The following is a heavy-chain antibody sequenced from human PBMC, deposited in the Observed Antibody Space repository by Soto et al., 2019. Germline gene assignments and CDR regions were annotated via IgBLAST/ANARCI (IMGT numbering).Heavy chain of an antibody. Sequence: WGSLRLSCAASGFTFSSYGMHWVRQAPGKGLEWVAVIWYDGSNKYYADSVKGRFTISRDNSKNTLYLQMNSLRAEDTAVYYCARAPSLDYYGSGSYYQDAFDIWGQGTMVNVSS. CDR2: IWYDGSNK. V-gene: IGHV3-33*01. J-gene: IGHJ3*02. CDR3: ARAPSLDYYGSGSYYQDAFDI. CDR1: GFTFSSYG. D-gene: IGHD3-10*01.